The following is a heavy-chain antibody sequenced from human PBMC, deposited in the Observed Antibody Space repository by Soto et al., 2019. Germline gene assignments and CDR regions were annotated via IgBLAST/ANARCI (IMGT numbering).Heavy chain of an antibody. CDR1: GFTFSSYW. CDR2: IKQDGSEK. V-gene: IGHV3-7*01. CDR3: ARDKVTITIFGVVGYYYYVMDV. D-gene: IGHD3-3*01. J-gene: IGHJ6*02. Sequence: GGSLRLSCAASGFTFSSYWMSWVRQAPGKGLEWVANIKQDGSEKYYVDSVKGRFTISRDNAKNSLYLQMNSLRAEDTAVYYCARDKVTITIFGVVGYYYYVMDVWGQGTTVTVSS.